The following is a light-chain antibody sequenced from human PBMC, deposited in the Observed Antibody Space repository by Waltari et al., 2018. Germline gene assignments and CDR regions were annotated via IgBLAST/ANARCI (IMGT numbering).Light chain of an antibody. V-gene: IGLV2-14*01. CDR1: SSDVGGYNY. J-gene: IGLJ2*01. CDR2: EVS. CDR3: SSYTSSSTV. Sequence: QSALTQPASVSGSPGQSITISCTGTSSDVGGYNYVSWYQQHPGKAPKLMIYEVSNRPSGVSNRCSGSKSGHTASLTISGLQAEDEADYYCSSYTSSSTVFGGGTKLTVL.